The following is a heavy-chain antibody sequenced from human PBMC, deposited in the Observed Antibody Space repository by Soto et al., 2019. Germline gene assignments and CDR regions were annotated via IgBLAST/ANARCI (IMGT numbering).Heavy chain of an antibody. CDR3: AKEGADYYDFWSGFPRNGMDV. J-gene: IGHJ6*02. CDR1: GFTFSSYG. D-gene: IGHD3-3*01. Sequence: GGSLRLSCAASGFTFSSYGMHWVRQAPGKGLEWVAVISYDGSNKCYADSVKGRFTISRDNSKNTLYLQMNSLRAEDTAVYYCAKEGADYYDFWSGFPRNGMDVWGQGTTVTVSS. V-gene: IGHV3-30*18. CDR2: ISYDGSNK.